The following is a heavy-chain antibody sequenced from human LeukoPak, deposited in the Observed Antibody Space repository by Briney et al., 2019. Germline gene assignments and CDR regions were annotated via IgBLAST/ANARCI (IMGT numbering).Heavy chain of an antibody. J-gene: IGHJ5*02. Sequence: ASVKVSCKVSGYTLTELSMRWVRQAPGKGLEWMGGFDPEDGETIYAQKFQGRVTMTEDTSTDTAYMELSSLRSEDTAVYYCATDLCSSTSCYGWFDPWGQGTLVTVSS. CDR3: ATDLCSSTSCYGWFDP. CDR1: GYTLTELS. D-gene: IGHD2-2*01. CDR2: FDPEDGET. V-gene: IGHV1-24*01.